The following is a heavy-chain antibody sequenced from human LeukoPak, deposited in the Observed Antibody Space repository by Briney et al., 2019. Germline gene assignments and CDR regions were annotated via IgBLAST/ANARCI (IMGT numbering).Heavy chain of an antibody. J-gene: IGHJ4*02. V-gene: IGHV1-69*13. Sequence: SVKGSCKASGGTFSSYAISWVRQAPGQGLEWMGGIIPIFGTANYAQKFQGRVTITADESTSTAYMELSSLRSEDTAVYYCASSDRIAAAGTFDYWGQGTLVTVSS. CDR2: IIPIFGTA. CDR3: ASSDRIAAAGTFDY. CDR1: GGTFSSYA. D-gene: IGHD6-13*01.